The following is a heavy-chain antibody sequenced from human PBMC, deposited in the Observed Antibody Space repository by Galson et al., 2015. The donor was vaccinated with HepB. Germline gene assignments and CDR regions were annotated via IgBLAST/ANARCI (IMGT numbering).Heavy chain of an antibody. CDR1: GFTFGSYA. CDR3: ARGGVVTINTPLIYHYYYGMDV. J-gene: IGHJ6*02. CDR2: ISYDGNNK. D-gene: IGHD3-22*01. V-gene: IGHV3-30-3*01. Sequence: SLRLSCAASGFTFGSYAIHWVRQAPGKGLEWVAVISYDGNNKYYADSVKGRFTISRDNSKNTLYLQMNSPRAKDTAVYYCARGGVVTINTPLIYHYYYGMDVWGQGTTVTVS.